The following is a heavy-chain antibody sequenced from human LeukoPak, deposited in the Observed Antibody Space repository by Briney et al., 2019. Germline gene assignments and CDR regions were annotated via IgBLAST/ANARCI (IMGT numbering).Heavy chain of an antibody. J-gene: IGHJ3*02. CDR1: GYTFTGYY. V-gene: IGHV1-2*06. Sequence: ASVKVSCKASGYTFTGYYMHWVRQAPGQGLEWMGRISPNSGGTNYAQKFQGRVTMTRDTSISTAYMELSRLRSDDTAVYYCARGPNHLGAFDIWGQGTMVTVSS. D-gene: IGHD1-14*01. CDR2: ISPNSGGT. CDR3: ARGPNHLGAFDI.